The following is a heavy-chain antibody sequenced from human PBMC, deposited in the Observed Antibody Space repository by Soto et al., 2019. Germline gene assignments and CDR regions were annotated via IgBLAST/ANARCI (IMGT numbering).Heavy chain of an antibody. V-gene: IGHV1-24*01. CDR2: FDPEDGET. CDR3: ATTSDFWSGYTFDY. CDR1: GYTLTELS. D-gene: IGHD3-3*01. Sequence: GASVKVSCKVSGYTLTELSMHWVRQDPGKGLEWMGGFDPEDGETIYAQKFQGRVTMTEDTSTDTAYMELSSLRSEDTAVYYCATTSDFWSGYTFDYWGQGTLVTVSS. J-gene: IGHJ4*02.